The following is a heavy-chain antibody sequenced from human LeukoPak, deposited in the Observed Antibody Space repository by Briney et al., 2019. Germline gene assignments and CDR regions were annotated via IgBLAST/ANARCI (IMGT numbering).Heavy chain of an antibody. CDR1: GFTFSSYS. J-gene: IGHJ4*02. Sequence: GWSLRLSCAASGFTFSSYSMNWVRQAPGKGLEWVSSISSSSSYIYYADSVKGRFTISRDNAKNSLYLQMNSLRAEDTAVYYCARDRSIAAAGSLDYWGQGTLVTVSS. V-gene: IGHV3-21*01. D-gene: IGHD6-13*01. CDR3: ARDRSIAAAGSLDY. CDR2: ISSSSSYI.